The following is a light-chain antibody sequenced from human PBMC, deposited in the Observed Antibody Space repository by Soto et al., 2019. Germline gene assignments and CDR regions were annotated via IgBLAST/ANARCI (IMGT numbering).Light chain of an antibody. CDR2: DNN. Sequence: QSVLTQPPSVSAAPGQKVTISCSGSSSNIGNNYVSWYQQLPGTAPKLLIYDNNKRPSGIPDRFSGSKSGTSATLGITGLQTGDEADYYCGTWDSSLYALFGGGTKVTVL. V-gene: IGLV1-51*01. CDR1: SSNIGNNY. J-gene: IGLJ3*02. CDR3: GTWDSSLYAL.